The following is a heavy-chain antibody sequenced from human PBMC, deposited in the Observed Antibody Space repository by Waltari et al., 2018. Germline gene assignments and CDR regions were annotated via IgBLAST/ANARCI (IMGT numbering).Heavy chain of an antibody. D-gene: IGHD6-13*01. CDR2: IYYSGST. CDR1: GGSISSYY. V-gene: IGHV4-59*01. J-gene: IGHJ6*02. CDR3: ARSYSSSWWGYYYGMDV. Sequence: QVQLQESGPGLVKPSETLSLTCTVSGGSISSYYWSWIRQPPGKGLEWIGYIYYSGSTNYNPSRKSRVTCSLDTSKTPFSLKLSSVTAADTAVYYCARSYSSSWWGYYYGMDVWGQGTTVTVSS.